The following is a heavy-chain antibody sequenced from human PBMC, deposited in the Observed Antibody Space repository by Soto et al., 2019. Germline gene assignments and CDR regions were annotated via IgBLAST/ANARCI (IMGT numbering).Heavy chain of an antibody. Sequence: GGSLRLSCAASGFTFSTYAMSWVRQAPGKGLEWVSAVNGVGDITYYADSVKGRFTISRGNSENTLFLQMNGLRVEDTAVYYCARNPSYYDSPQNWGQGTMVTVSS. CDR1: GFTFSTYA. CDR3: ARNPSYYDSPQN. J-gene: IGHJ3*01. CDR2: VNGVGDIT. D-gene: IGHD3-22*01. V-gene: IGHV3-23*01.